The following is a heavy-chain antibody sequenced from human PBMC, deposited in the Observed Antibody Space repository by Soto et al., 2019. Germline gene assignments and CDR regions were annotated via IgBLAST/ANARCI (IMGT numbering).Heavy chain of an antibody. D-gene: IGHD1-20*01. CDR1: GFSLSTSGVG. J-gene: IGHJ4*02. CDR2: IHWNDDK. Sequence: SGPTLVNPTQTLTLTCTFSGFSLSTSGVGVGWIRQPPGEALEWLARIHWNDDKYYRPSLKSRLTISKATSKNQVVLTMTNMEPGDKTKYYCAYNMWGPLSYWGQGTLVTVSS. V-gene: IGHV2-5*01. CDR3: AYNMWGPLSY.